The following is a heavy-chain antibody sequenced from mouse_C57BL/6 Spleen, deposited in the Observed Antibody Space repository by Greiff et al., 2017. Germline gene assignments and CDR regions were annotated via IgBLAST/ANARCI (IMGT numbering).Heavy chain of an antibody. J-gene: IGHJ1*03. Sequence: QVQLKQPVAELVKPGASVKLSCKASGYTFTSYWMHWVKQRPGQGLEWIGMIHPNSGSTNYNEKFKSKATLTVDKSSSTAYMQLSSLTSEDAAVYYCARGVDYYGSRYWYFDVWGTGTTVTVSS. CDR2: IHPNSGST. CDR1: GYTFTSYW. CDR3: ARGVDYYGSRYWYFDV. V-gene: IGHV1-64*01. D-gene: IGHD1-1*01.